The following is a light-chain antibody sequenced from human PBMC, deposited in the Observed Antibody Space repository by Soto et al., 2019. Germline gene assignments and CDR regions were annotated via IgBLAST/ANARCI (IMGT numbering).Light chain of an antibody. V-gene: IGKV3-11*01. J-gene: IGKJ4*01. Sequence: ENVLTQSPVTLSLSPGERATLSCRASQSVKSYLAWYQQKPGQAPRLLIYDASNRAAGIPARFSGSGSGTDFTLTISSLEPEDFAVYYCQSRSSWPPVLTVGGGTKVEIK. CDR2: DAS. CDR3: QSRSSWPPVLT. CDR1: QSVKSY.